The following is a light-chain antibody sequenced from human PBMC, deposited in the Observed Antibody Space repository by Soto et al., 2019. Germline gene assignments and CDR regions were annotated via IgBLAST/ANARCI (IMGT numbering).Light chain of an antibody. Sequence: DIQMTQSPSFLSASAGDRVSVFCRASQSISNFLHWYQQKPGKAPKLLISSASKLESGVPPRFGGSGSGTDFTLTISSLQPEDFATYYCQQSYRNPRTFGLGTRVEIK. CDR1: QSISNF. V-gene: IGKV1-39*01. J-gene: IGKJ1*01. CDR2: SAS. CDR3: QQSYRNPRT.